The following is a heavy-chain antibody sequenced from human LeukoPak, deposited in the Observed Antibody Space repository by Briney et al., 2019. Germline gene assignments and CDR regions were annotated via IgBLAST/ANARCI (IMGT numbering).Heavy chain of an antibody. J-gene: IGHJ6*02. CDR3: AKGLRNYYYYGMDV. D-gene: IGHD4-17*01. CDR1: GFTFSSYA. Sequence: GGSLRLSCAASGFTFSSYAMSWVRQAPGKGLEWVSAISGSGGSTYYADSVKGRFTISRDNSKNTLYLQMNSLRAEDTAVYYCAKGLRNYYYYGMDVWGQGTTVTVSS. V-gene: IGHV3-23*01. CDR2: ISGSGGST.